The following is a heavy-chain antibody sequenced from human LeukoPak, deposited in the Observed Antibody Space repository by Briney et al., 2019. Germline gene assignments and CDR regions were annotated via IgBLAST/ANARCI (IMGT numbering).Heavy chain of an antibody. CDR3: ARDSTPPLWFGELLDFGF. D-gene: IGHD3-10*01. J-gene: IGHJ4*02. CDR2: ISYDGSNK. CDR1: GFTFSSYA. V-gene: IGHV3-30*04. Sequence: PGRSLRLSCAASGFTFSSYAMHWVRQAPGKGLEWVAVISYDGSNKYYADSVKGRFTISRDDAQNSLYLHLNSLTAEDTAVYYCARDSTPPLWFGELLDFGFWGQGTLVTVSS.